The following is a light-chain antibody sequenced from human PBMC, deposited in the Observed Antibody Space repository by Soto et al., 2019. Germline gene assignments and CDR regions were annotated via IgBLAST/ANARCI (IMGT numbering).Light chain of an antibody. V-gene: IGLV7-46*01. Sequence: QAVVTQEPSLTVSPGGTVTLTCGSSTGAVASGHYPYWFQQKPGQAPRTLIYDTFNKHSWTPARFSGSLLGGKAALTLSGAQPEDEADYPCSLSFSGAQIFGGGTKLTVL. CDR3: SLSFSGAQI. J-gene: IGLJ2*01. CDR1: TGAVASGHY. CDR2: DTF.